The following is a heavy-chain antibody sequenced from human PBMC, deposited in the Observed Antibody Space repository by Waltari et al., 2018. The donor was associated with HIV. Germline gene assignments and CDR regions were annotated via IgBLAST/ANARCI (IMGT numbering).Heavy chain of an antibody. CDR2: IAWDGGTT. CDR3: AKAQGHYCYSAMDV. V-gene: IGHV3-43*01. CDR1: GFTFDDYT. J-gene: IGHJ6*02. Sequence: EVQLVESGGAVVQPGGSLRLSCAASGFTFDDYTRHWVRQAPGKGLGWVSLIAWDGGTTFYADSVKGRFTISRDNNRNSLFLQMTSLRTEDTALYYCAKAQGHYCYSAMDVWGPGTTVTVSS.